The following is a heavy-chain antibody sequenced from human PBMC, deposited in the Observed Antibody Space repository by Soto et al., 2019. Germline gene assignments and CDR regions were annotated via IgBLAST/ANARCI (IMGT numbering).Heavy chain of an antibody. CDR3: ARDKITGLFDY. CDR1: GGSFSGYY. J-gene: IGHJ4*02. V-gene: IGHV4-34*01. CDR2: INHSGST. D-gene: IGHD2-8*02. Sequence: QVQLQQWGAGLLKPSETLSLTSAVYGGSFSGYYGTWIRQPPGTGREWIGEINHSGSTNYNPSLKSRVTISVDTSKNQFSLKLTSVTAADTAVYYCARDKITGLFDYWGQGTLVTVSS.